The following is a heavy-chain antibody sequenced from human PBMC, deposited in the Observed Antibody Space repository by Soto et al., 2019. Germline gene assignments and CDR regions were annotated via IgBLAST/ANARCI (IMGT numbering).Heavy chain of an antibody. Sequence: LYLTCSVSGGSLTGYYWSWIRKTQGKTLEYIGYIYYSGNAKHSPALQNRVTLSVDTSKNQLSLRLASVTAADTAVYYCARDRTSRGYYFGSSLDLWGQGIRVTLSS. D-gene: IGHD3-22*01. CDR2: IYYSGNA. CDR3: ARDRTSRGYYFGSSLDL. V-gene: IGHV4-59*01. CDR1: GGSLTGYY. J-gene: IGHJ5*02.